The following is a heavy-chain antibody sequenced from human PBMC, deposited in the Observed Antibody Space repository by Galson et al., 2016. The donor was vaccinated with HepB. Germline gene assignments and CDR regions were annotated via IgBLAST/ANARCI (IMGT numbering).Heavy chain of an antibody. CDR3: ARGGAVSGLDY. V-gene: IGHV3-53*01. Sequence: LRLSCAASGFTVSSNYMSWVRQAPGKGPEWVSIIYGDGSTYHADSVKGRFTIPRDNSKNTVYLQMNSLRAEDTAVYYCARGGAVSGLDYWGQGTLVTVSS. D-gene: IGHD6-19*01. CDR1: GFTVSSNY. J-gene: IGHJ4*02. CDR2: IYGDGST.